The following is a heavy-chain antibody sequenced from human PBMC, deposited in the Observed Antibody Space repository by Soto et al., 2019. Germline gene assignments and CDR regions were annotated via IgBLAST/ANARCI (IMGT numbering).Heavy chain of an antibody. CDR2: ISGSGGRT. CDR1: GFTFSSYA. D-gene: IGHD3-22*01. V-gene: IGHV3-23*01. J-gene: IGHJ3*02. Sequence: GGSLRLSCAASGFTFSSYAMSWVRQAPGKGLEWVSAISGSGGRTYYADSVKGRFTISRDNSKNTLYLQMNSLRAEDTAVYYCAKDSRDTYDYDSSGYRLSPADAFDIWGQGTMVTVSS. CDR3: AKDSRDTYDYDSSGYRLSPADAFDI.